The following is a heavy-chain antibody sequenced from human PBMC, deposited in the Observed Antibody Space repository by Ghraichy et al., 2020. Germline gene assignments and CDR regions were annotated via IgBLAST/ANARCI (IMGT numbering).Heavy chain of an antibody. V-gene: IGHV3-23*01. Sequence: GSLRLSCAASGFTFSSYAMSWVRQAPGKGLEWVSAISGSGGSTYYADSVKGRFTISRDNSKNTLYLQMNSLRAEDTAVYYCANGGRYCGGDCYSPLFNWGQGTLVTVSS. CDR1: GFTFSSYA. CDR3: ANGGRYCGGDCYSPLFN. CDR2: ISGSGGST. J-gene: IGHJ4*02. D-gene: IGHD2-21*02.